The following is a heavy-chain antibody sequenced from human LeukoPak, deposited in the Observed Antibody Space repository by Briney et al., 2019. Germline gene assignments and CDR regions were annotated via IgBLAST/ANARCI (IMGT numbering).Heavy chain of an antibody. D-gene: IGHD3-16*01. Sequence: GGSLRLSCAASDFTLSPYWMTWVRQAPGRGLEWVANMNQDGSEKDYVDSVKGRFTISRDNARNSLYLQMGSLRAEDTAVYYCATYTHWVAGDVWGQGTTVTVSS. V-gene: IGHV3-7*01. CDR1: DFTLSPYW. J-gene: IGHJ6*02. CDR3: ATYTHWVAGDV. CDR2: MNQDGSEK.